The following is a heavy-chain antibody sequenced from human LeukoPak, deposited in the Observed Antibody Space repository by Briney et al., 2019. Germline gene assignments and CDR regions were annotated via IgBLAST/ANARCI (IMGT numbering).Heavy chain of an antibody. CDR1: GYTFTGYY. V-gene: IGHV1-2*04. CDR3: ARGSFRSSTKILYGMDV. CDR2: INPNNGGT. J-gene: IGHJ6*02. Sequence: ASVKVSCKASGYTFTGYYMHWVRQAPGQGFEWMGWINPNNGGTNCAQKFQGWVTMTRDTSISTAYMELSRLRSDDTAVYYCARGSFRSSTKILYGMDVWGQGTTVTVSS. D-gene: IGHD2-2*01.